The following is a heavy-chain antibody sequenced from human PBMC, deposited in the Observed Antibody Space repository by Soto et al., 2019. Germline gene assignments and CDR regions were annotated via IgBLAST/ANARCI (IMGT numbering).Heavy chain of an antibody. CDR1: NFTFTYAW. V-gene: IGHV3-15*02. CDR3: TTDDTSGYYFQY. D-gene: IGHD3-22*01. Sequence: EVQLVESGGALVQPRGSLRLSCVASNFTFTYAWMSWVRQAPGKGLEWVGRIKATGDGGTTDYAAPVKGRFTISRDDSKNTLFLEMNSLRTEDTGRYYCTTDDTSGYYFQYWGQGTLVTVSS. J-gene: IGHJ4*02. CDR2: IKATGDGGTT.